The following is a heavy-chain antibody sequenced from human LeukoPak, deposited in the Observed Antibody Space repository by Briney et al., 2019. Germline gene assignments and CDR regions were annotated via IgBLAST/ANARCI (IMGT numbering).Heavy chain of an antibody. CDR3: ARAPSETGGYYPEYFRH. Sequence: PGGSLRLSCAASGFTFSSYWMHWVRQAPGKGLVWDSRIKSDGSTNYADSVKGRFTISRDNAKNTVSLQMNSLRAEDTAVYYCARAPSETGGYYPEYFRHWGQGTLVTVSS. D-gene: IGHD3-22*01. CDR1: GFTFSSYW. V-gene: IGHV3-74*01. CDR2: IKSDGST. J-gene: IGHJ1*01.